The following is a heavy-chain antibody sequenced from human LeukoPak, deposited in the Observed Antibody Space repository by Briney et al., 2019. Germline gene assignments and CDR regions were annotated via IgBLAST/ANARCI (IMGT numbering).Heavy chain of an antibody. CDR2: ISYSGRT. V-gene: IGHV4-39*07. J-gene: IGHJ4*02. CDR1: GGSIASSPYH. CDR3: ASTDYYGSGSYYTPLGY. Sequence: PSGTLSLTCTVSGGSIASSPYHWGWIRQSPGMGLEWVGYISYSGRTYYNPSLTSRVTISLDTSKNQFSLRLSSVTAADTAVYYCASTDYYGSGSYYTPLGYWGQGTLVTVSS. D-gene: IGHD3-10*01.